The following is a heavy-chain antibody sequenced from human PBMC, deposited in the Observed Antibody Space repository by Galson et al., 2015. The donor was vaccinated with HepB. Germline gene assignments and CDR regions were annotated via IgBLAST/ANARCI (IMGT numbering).Heavy chain of an antibody. D-gene: IGHD3-10*01. CDR3: ARSSGGWFDP. CDR2: INPSGGST. CDR1: GYTFTSYY. Sequence: SVKVSCKASGYTFTSYYMHWVRQAPGQGLEWMAIINPSGGSTSYAQKFQGRVTMTRDTTTSTVYMGLSSLRSEDTAVYYCARSSGGWFDPWGQGTLVTVSS. V-gene: IGHV1-46*01. J-gene: IGHJ5*02.